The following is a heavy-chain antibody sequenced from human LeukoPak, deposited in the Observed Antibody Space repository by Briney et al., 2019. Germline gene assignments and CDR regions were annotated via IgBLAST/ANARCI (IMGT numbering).Heavy chain of an antibody. D-gene: IGHD2-2*01. J-gene: IGHJ5*02. CDR1: GGSFSGYS. Sequence: SETLSLTCAVSGGSFSGYSWSWIRQPPGQGMEWIGEINHSGTTNSNPSPRSRVTISVDTSKNQFSLKLSSVTAAATPVYFCGRMYFSSTSCRGYNWFDPWGQGTLVTVSS. V-gene: IGHV4-34*01. CDR2: INHSGTT. CDR3: GRMYFSSTSCRGYNWFDP.